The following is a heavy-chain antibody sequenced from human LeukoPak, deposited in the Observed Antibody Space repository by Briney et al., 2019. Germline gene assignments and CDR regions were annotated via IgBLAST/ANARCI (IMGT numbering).Heavy chain of an antibody. D-gene: IGHD3-3*01. J-gene: IGHJ3*02. CDR2: INPNSGGT. Sequence: ASVKVSCKASGYTFTRHYMNWVRQAPGQGLEWMGWINPNSGGTNYAQKFRGRVTMTRDTSISTAYMELSRLRSDDTAVYYCARGYYDFWSGSDAFDIWGQGTMVTVSS. CDR1: GYTFTRHY. CDR3: ARGYYDFWSGSDAFDI. V-gene: IGHV1-2*02.